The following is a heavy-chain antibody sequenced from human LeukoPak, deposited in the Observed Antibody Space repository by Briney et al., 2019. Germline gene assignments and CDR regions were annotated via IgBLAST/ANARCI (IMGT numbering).Heavy chain of an antibody. V-gene: IGHV3-23*01. J-gene: IGHJ4*02. D-gene: IGHD3-3*01. CDR3: ANRQHDFWSGYYNRY. CDR1: GFTFSSYA. Sequence: PGGSLRLSCAASGFTFSSYAMSWVRQAPGKGLEWVSAISGSGGSTYYADSVKGRFTISRDNSKNTLYLQMNSLRAEDTAVYYCANRQHDFWSGYYNRYWGQGTLVTVSS. CDR2: ISGSGGST.